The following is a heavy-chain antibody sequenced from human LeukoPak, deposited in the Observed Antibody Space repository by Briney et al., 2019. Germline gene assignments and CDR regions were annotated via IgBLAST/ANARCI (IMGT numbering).Heavy chain of an antibody. CDR1: GGSVSGYY. CDR3: ARRRVTMVRGVISTVPIDY. J-gene: IGHJ4*02. Sequence: PSETLSLTCAVYGGSVSGYYWSWIRQPPGKGLEWIGEINHSGSTNYNPSLKSRVTISVDTSKNQFSLKLSSVTAADTAVYYCARRRVTMVRGVISTVPIDYWGQGTLVTVSS. CDR2: INHSGST. V-gene: IGHV4-34*01. D-gene: IGHD3-10*01.